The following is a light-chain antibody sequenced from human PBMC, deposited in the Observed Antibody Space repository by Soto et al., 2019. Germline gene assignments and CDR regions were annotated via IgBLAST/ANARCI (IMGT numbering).Light chain of an antibody. CDR2: AAS. Sequence: DIQVTQSPSSLSASVGDRVTITCRASQGISSYLAWYQQKPGKAPKLLIYAASTLQSGVPSRFSGSGSGTDFTLTISSLQPDDFATYYCQQYYRSSITFGQGTRLEIK. V-gene: IGKV1-9*01. CDR3: QQYYRSSIT. J-gene: IGKJ5*01. CDR1: QGISSY.